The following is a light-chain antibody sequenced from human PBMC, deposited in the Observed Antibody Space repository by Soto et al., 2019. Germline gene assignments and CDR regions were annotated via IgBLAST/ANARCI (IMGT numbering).Light chain of an antibody. CDR1: QSISSW. Sequence: DIQMTQSPSTLSASVGDRVTITCRASQSISSWLAWYQQKLGRAPSLLIYDASSLESGVPSRFSGSGYGTEFTLTISSLQPDDFATDYCQEYNNYWTFGQGTKVDIK. CDR2: DAS. V-gene: IGKV1-5*01. J-gene: IGKJ1*01. CDR3: QEYNNYWT.